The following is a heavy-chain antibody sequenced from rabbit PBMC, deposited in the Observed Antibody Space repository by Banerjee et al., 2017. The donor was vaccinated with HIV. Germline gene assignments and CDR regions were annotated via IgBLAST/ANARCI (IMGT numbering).Heavy chain of an antibody. CDR3: ARDPAGTSIWNNL. D-gene: IGHD8-1*01. J-gene: IGHJ4*01. CDR1: GFTISSSDW. Sequence: QEQLEESGGGLVKPGGTLTLTCKASGFTISSSDWICWVRQAPGKGLELIACIYNADGSTYYASWAKGRFTISKTSSTTVTLQMTSLTAADTATYFCARDPAGTSIWNNLWGPGTLVTV. V-gene: IGHV1S45*01. CDR2: IYNADGST.